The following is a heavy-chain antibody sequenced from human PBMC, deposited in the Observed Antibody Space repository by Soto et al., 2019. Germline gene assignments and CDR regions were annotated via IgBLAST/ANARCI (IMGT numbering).Heavy chain of an antibody. J-gene: IGHJ5*01. CDR1: GYSFTSYW. CDR3: ARTGSSSSGWFDS. D-gene: IGHD6-6*01. Sequence: GESVKISWKGSGYSFTSYWIRGVRQMPGKGVERMGRIDPSDSYTNYSPSFQGPVTIPADKSISTAYLQWSSLKASDTAMYYCARTGSSSSGWFDSWGQGTLVTVSS. V-gene: IGHV5-10-1*01. CDR2: IDPSDSYT.